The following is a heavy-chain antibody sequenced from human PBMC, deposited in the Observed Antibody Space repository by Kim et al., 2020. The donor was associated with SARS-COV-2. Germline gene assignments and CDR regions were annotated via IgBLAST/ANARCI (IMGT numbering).Heavy chain of an antibody. V-gene: IGHV3-48*03. Sequence: SVKGRFTISRDNAKNSLYLQMNSLRAEDTAVYYCATYYYGSGSPKPGGDYWGQGTLVTVSS. CDR3: ATYYYGSGSPKPGGDY. D-gene: IGHD3-10*01. J-gene: IGHJ4*02.